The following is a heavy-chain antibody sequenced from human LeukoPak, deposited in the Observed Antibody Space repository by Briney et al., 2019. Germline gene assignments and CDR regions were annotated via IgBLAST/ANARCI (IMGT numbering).Heavy chain of an antibody. V-gene: IGHV3-11*01. CDR2: ISSGGTII. CDR1: GFTFNDYY. CDR3: ARAGHLREYTWFDP. Sequence: GGSLRLSCAASGFTFNDYYMSWIRQAPGKGLEWVSHISSGGTIIKYADSVKGRFTISRDNAKNSLYLQMNSLRAEDTAVYYCARAGHLREYTWFDPWGQGTLVTVSS. D-gene: IGHD1-1*01. J-gene: IGHJ5*02.